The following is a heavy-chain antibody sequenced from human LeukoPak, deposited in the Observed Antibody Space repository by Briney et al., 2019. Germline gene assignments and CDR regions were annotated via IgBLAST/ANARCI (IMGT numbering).Heavy chain of an antibody. CDR3: ATLPTIDAFDI. Sequence: GGSLRLSCAASGFTFDYYAIHWVRQAPGKGLEWVSGISWNSGSIGYADSVKGRFTISRDNAKNSLYLQMNSLRAEDTALYYCATLPTIDAFDIWGQGTMVTVSS. V-gene: IGHV3-9*01. CDR1: GFTFDYYA. J-gene: IGHJ3*02. CDR2: ISWNSGSI.